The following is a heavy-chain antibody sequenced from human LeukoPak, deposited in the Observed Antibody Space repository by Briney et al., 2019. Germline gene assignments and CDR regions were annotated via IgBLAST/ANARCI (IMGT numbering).Heavy chain of an antibody. CDR3: ASGYSSSWARSHYYYGMDV. Sequence: GGSLRLSCAASGFTVSSNYMSWVRQAPGKGLEWVSVIYSGGSTYYADSVKGRFTISRDNSKNTLYFQMNSLRAEDTAVYYCASGYSSSWARSHYYYGMDVWGQGTTVTVSS. J-gene: IGHJ6*02. D-gene: IGHD6-13*01. V-gene: IGHV3-66*01. CDR1: GFTVSSNY. CDR2: IYSGGST.